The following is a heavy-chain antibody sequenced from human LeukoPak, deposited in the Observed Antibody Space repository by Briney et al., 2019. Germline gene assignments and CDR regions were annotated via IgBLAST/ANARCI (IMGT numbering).Heavy chain of an antibody. D-gene: IGHD3-22*01. V-gene: IGHV3-15*01. CDR1: GFTFSNAW. Sequence: GGSLRLSCAASGFTFSNAWMSWVRQAPGKGLEWVGRIKSKTDGGTTDYAAPVKGRFTISRDDSKNTLYLQMNSLKTEDTAVYYCTTDPLTYYYDSSGYPTFWGQGTMVTVSS. CDR2: IKSKTDGGTT. CDR3: TTDPLTYYYDSSGYPTF. J-gene: IGHJ3*01.